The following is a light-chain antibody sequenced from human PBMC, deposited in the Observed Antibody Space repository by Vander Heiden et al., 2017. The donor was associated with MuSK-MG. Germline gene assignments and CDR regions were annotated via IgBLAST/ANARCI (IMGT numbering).Light chain of an antibody. Sequence: QSALTQPPSASGSPGQSDTIPCTRTSSDLGVYDHGSWYQQPPGQAPQILIYEVPTRPSGVPDRFSGSKSGNPSSPTVSGLQAEDEADYFCISYAPSDRLVFGGGTKLTVL. V-gene: IGLV2-8*01. CDR1: SSDLGVYDH. J-gene: IGLJ3*02. CDR2: EVP. CDR3: ISYAPSDRLV.